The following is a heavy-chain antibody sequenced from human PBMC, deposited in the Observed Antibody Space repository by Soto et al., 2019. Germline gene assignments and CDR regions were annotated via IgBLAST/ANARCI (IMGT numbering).Heavy chain of an antibody. D-gene: IGHD4-17*01. CDR1: GFTFTSAA. Sequence: SVKVSCKAAGFTFTSAAMQWGRQARGQRLEWIGWIVVGSGNTNYAQKFQERVTITRDMSTSTAYMELSSLRSEDTAVYYCAAGHGDYRRYYYMDVWGKGTTVTVSS. J-gene: IGHJ6*03. CDR2: IVVGSGNT. V-gene: IGHV1-58*02. CDR3: AAGHGDYRRYYYMDV.